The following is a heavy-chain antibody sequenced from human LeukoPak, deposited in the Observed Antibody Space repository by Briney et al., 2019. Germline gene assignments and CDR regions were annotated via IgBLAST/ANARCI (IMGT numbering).Heavy chain of an antibody. CDR1: GGSFSGYY. CDR3: ARWVYDAFDY. Sequence: SETLSLTCAVYGGSFSGYYWSWIRQPPGKGLEWIGYIYYSGSTNYNPSLKSRVTISVDTSKNQFSLKLSSVTAADTAVYYCARWVYDAFDYWGQGTLVTVSS. J-gene: IGHJ4*02. CDR2: IYYSGST. V-gene: IGHV4-59*01. D-gene: IGHD6-13*01.